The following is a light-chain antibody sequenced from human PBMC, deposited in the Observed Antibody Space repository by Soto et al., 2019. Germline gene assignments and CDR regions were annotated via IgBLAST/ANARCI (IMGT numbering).Light chain of an antibody. CDR3: QQSYTTPCT. V-gene: IGKV1-39*01. Sequence: DIQMTQSPSSLSASVGDRVTITCRASQNINSYLNWYQQRPGKAPKLLIHAVFSLQSGVPSRFSGSGSGTDFTLTISSLQPEDFATYYCQQSYTTPCTFGPGSRVDIK. CDR2: AVF. CDR1: QNINSY. J-gene: IGKJ1*01.